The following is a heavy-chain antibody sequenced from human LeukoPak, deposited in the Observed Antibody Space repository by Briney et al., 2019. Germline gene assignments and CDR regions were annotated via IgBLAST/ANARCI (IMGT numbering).Heavy chain of an antibody. D-gene: IGHD4-23*01. CDR3: ARWGFTVAYDY. CDR2: IYYSGST. CDR1: GGSISSYY. V-gene: IGHV4-59*01. J-gene: IGHJ4*02. Sequence: SETLSLTCTVSGGSISSYYWSWIRQPPGKGLEWIGYIYYSGSTNYNPSLKSRVTISVDTSKNQFSLKLSSVTAADTAVYYCARWGFTVAYDYWGQGTLVTVSS.